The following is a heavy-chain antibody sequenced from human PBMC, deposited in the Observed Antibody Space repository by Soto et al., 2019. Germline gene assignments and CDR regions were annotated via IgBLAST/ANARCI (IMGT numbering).Heavy chain of an antibody. CDR3: AKWSYLDY. V-gene: IGHV3-23*01. D-gene: IGHD3-3*01. J-gene: IGHJ4*02. CDR1: GFSFASFA. CDR2: ISGSDGKT. Sequence: HPGGSLRLSCTTSGFSFASFAMTWVRQAPGKGLEWVATISGSDGKTHYADSVKGRFSISRDTSRNTLYLQMNSLRADDTAIYYCAKWSYLDYWGQGTRVTVSS.